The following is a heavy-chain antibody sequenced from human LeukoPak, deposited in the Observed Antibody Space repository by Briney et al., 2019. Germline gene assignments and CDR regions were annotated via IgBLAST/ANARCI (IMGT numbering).Heavy chain of an antibody. D-gene: IGHD3-22*01. Sequence: SETLSLTCTVSGGSISSSSYYWGWIRQPPGKGLEWIGSFYYSGSTYYNPSLKSRVTMSVDTSKNQFSLKLSSVTAADTAVYYCSAYYCDTSAAYYFDYWGQGTLVTVSS. CDR2: FYYSGST. CDR3: SAYYCDTSAAYYFDY. CDR1: GGSISSSSYY. J-gene: IGHJ4*02. V-gene: IGHV4-39*01.